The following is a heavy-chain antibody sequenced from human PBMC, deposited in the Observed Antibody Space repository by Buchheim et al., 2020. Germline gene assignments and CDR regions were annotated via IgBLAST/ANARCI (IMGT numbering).Heavy chain of an antibody. D-gene: IGHD2-15*01. V-gene: IGHV3-30*18. CDR3: AKDLGYCSGGSCYSPHYGMDV. Sequence: QVQLVEFGGGVVQPGRSLRPSCAASGFTFSSFGMHRVRQAPGKGLEWGAVISYDGSNKYYADSVNGRFTISRDNSKNTLYLQMSSLRAEDTAVYYCAKDLGYCSGGSCYSPHYGMDVWGQGTT. J-gene: IGHJ6*02. CDR1: GFTFSSFG. CDR2: ISYDGSNK.